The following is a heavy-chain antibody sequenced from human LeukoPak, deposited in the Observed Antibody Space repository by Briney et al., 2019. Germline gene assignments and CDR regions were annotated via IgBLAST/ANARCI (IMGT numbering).Heavy chain of an antibody. CDR3: AREIGPIQLHLWGSAFDY. CDR2: INPSGGST. D-gene: IGHD5-24*01. CDR1: GYTFTSYY. J-gene: IGHJ4*02. Sequence: ASVKASCKASGYTFTSYYMHWVRQAPGQGLEWMGIINPSGGSTSYAQKFQGRVTMTRDTSTSTVYMELSSLRSEDTAVYCCAREIGPIQLHLWGSAFDYWGQGTLVTVSS. V-gene: IGHV1-46*01.